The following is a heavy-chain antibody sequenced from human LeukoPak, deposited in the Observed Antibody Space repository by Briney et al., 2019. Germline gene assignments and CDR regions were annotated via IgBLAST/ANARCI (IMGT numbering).Heavy chain of an antibody. Sequence: GGSLRLSCAASGFTVSSDYMSWVRQAPGKGLGWVSVIYSGGSTYYADSVKGRFTISRDNSKNTLYLQMNSLRAEDTAVYYCARGSEVGAAFDYWGQGTLVTVSS. CDR2: IYSGGST. V-gene: IGHV3-66*01. D-gene: IGHD2-15*01. CDR1: GFTVSSDY. J-gene: IGHJ4*02. CDR3: ARGSEVGAAFDY.